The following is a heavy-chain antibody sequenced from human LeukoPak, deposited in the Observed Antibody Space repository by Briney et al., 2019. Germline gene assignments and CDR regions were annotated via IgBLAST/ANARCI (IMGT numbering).Heavy chain of an antibody. J-gene: IGHJ4*02. CDR3: ARIWYFGDNNWRYFDY. CDR2: IDPDGSET. Sequence: PGGSLRLSCAASGFSLRTYAMNWVRQAPGKGLEWVANIDPDGSETQYVGSVKGRFTTSRDNAKNSLYLQMNSLRAEDTAIYYCARIWYFGDNNWRYFDYWGQGTLVTVSS. V-gene: IGHV3-7*01. CDR1: GFSLRTYA. D-gene: IGHD1-20*01.